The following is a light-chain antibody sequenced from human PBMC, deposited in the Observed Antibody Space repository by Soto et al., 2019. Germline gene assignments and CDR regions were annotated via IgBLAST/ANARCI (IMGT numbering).Light chain of an antibody. CDR2: DVS. J-gene: IGLJ1*01. Sequence: QSALTQPRSVSGSPGQSITISCTGTSSDVGGYNYVSWYQHHPGKAPKLMIYDVSKRPSGVPDRFSGSKSGNTASLTISGLQADEADYYCCSYAGSYTYVFATGTKLTVL. V-gene: IGLV2-11*01. CDR3: CSYAGSYTYV. CDR1: SSDVGGYNY.